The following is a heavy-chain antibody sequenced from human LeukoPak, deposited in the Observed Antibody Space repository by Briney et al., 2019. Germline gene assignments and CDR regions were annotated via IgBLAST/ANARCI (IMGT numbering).Heavy chain of an antibody. D-gene: IGHD4/OR15-4a*01. CDR3: ARRGGVLTSNPLDY. J-gene: IGHJ4*02. CDR1: GYNFTSYW. CDR2: IYLGDSDT. V-gene: IGHV5-51*01. Sequence: GESLQISCKGSGYNFTSYWIAWVRQLPGKGLEWMGIIYLGDSDTRYSPSFQGQVTIPADKSITTAYLQWSSLKASDTAMYYCARRGGVLTSNPLDYWGQGTLVTVSS.